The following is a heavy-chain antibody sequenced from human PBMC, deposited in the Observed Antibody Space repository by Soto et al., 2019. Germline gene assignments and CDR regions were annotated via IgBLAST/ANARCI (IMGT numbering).Heavy chain of an antibody. CDR2: ISSSIRRT. CDR3: AKVAKSGVVIEHFDS. V-gene: IGHV3-23*01. CDR1: GFTFGNYV. Sequence: GGSLRLSCETSGFTFGNYVMCWVRHAPGKGLYWVSGISSSIRRTYYADSVRGRFTISRDNSKNTLYLQMDTLRADDTAVYYCAKVAKSGVVIEHFDSWGQGSLVTFSS. J-gene: IGHJ4*02. D-gene: IGHD3-3*01.